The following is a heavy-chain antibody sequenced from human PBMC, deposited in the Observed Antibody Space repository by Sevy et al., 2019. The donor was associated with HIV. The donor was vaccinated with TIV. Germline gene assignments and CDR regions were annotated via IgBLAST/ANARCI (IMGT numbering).Heavy chain of an antibody. CDR1: GGSISSSSYY. D-gene: IGHD3-9*01. CDR2: IYYSGSP. Sequence: SETLSLTCTVSGGSISSSSYYWGWIRQPPGKGLEWIGSIYYSGSPDYNPSLKSRVTISVDTSKNQFSLKLSSVTAADTAVYYCARHRSYDILTGWMDVWGQWTTVTVSS. V-gene: IGHV4-39*01. CDR3: ARHRSYDILTGWMDV. J-gene: IGHJ6*02.